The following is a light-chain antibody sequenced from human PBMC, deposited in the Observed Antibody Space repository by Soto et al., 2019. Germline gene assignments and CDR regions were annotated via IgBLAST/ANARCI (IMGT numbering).Light chain of an antibody. V-gene: IGLV2-14*03. Sequence: QSALTQPASVSGSPGQSITISCTGTSSDVGGYNYVSWYQQHPGKAPKVMIYDVSYRPSGVSNRFSGSKSGNTASLTISGRQVEDEADYYCSSYTSSSTLVVFGGGTQLTVL. CDR3: SSYTSSSTLVV. J-gene: IGLJ2*01. CDR1: SSDVGGYNY. CDR2: DVS.